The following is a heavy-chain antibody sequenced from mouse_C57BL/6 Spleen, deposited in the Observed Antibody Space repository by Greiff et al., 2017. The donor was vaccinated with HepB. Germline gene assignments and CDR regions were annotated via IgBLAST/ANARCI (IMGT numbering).Heavy chain of an antibody. CDR2: IWSGGST. J-gene: IGHJ4*01. D-gene: IGHD4-1*01. Sequence: VKLMESGPGLVQPSQSLSITCTVSGFSLTSYGVHWVRQSPGKGLEWLGVIWSGGSTDYNAAFISRLSISKDNSKSQVFFKMNSLQADDTAIYYCASQLTGTNAMDYWGQGTSVTVSS. CDR3: ASQLTGTNAMDY. CDR1: GFSLTSYG. V-gene: IGHV2-2*01.